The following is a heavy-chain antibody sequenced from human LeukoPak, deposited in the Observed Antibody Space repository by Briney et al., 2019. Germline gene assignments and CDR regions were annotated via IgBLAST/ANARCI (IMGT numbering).Heavy chain of an antibody. CDR2: IYPGDSDT. V-gene: IGHV5-51*01. CDR1: GYIFAAYW. D-gene: IGHD2-2*02. Sequence: GESLKISCKGSGYIFAAYWIGWVRQMPGKGLEWMGSIYPGDSDTRYSPSFQGQVTISVDRSINTAYLQWNSLKASDTAIYYCARPVVPAAIWVPYYFDYWGQGTLVTVSS. J-gene: IGHJ4*02. CDR3: ARPVVPAAIWVPYYFDY.